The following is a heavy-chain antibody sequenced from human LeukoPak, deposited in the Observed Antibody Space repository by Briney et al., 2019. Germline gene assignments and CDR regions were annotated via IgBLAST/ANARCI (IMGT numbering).Heavy chain of an antibody. J-gene: IGHJ3*02. CDR3: TTFDM. V-gene: IGHV3-30*03. CDR1: GFTFTDYG. Sequence: QPGRSLSLSCAASGFTFTDYGIHWVRQAPGKGLEWVAVISYDGRNKNYADSVKGRFTISRDDSKNTLYLQMNSLRVDDTALYYCTTFDMWGQGTMVTVSS. CDR2: ISYDGRNK.